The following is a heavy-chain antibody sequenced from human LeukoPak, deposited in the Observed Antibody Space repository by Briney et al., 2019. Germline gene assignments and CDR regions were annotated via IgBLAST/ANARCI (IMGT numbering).Heavy chain of an antibody. V-gene: IGHV3-21*03. CDR3: ARTVLVVTMIVVAKGAAFDI. CDR2: ISSSSSYI. CDR1: GFTFSSYS. Sequence: KPGGSLRLSCAASGFTFSSYSMNWVRQAPGKGLEWVSSISSSSSYIYYADSVKGRFTISRDNAKNSLYLQMNSLRAEDTAVYYCARTVLVVTMIVVAKGAAFDIWGQGTMVPVSS. D-gene: IGHD3-22*01. J-gene: IGHJ3*02.